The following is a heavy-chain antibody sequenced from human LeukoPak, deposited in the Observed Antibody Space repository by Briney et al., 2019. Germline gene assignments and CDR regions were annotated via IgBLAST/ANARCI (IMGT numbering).Heavy chain of an antibody. Sequence: SETLSLTCAVYGGSFSGYYWSWIRQPPGKGLEWIGEINHSGSTNYNPSLKSRVTISVDTSKNQFSLKLSSVTAADTAVYYCARFGSYSRDFDYWGQGTLVTVSS. J-gene: IGHJ4*02. CDR2: INHSGST. D-gene: IGHD1-26*01. CDR1: GGSFSGYY. CDR3: ARFGSYSRDFDY. V-gene: IGHV4-34*01.